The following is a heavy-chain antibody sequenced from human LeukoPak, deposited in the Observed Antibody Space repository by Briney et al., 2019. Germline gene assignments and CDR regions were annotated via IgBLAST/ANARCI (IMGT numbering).Heavy chain of an antibody. D-gene: IGHD5-18*01. CDR2: IFGSGGSP. J-gene: IGHJ4*02. CDR3: GKTTAGYSSGQKPAWPVDY. Sequence: PGGSLRLSCEASGFTFGSFAMYWVRQAPGKGLECIAGIFGSGGSPHYADSVKGWFTISRDNFKSTVYLQINSLRAEDTAVYYCGKTTAGYSSGQKPAWPVDYWGQGTLVTVSS. V-gene: IGHV3-23*01. CDR1: GFTFGSFA.